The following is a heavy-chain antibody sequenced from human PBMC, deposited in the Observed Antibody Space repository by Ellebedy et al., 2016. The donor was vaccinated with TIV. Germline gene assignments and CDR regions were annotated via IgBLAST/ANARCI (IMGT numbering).Heavy chain of an antibody. CDR3: AKDPTSGYCSGGSCYSAYFDY. J-gene: IGHJ4*02. Sequence: GGSLRLSCAASGFTFSSYAMSWVRQAPGKGLEWVSTISSSGDTTYYAASVKGRFTISRDNSKNTLYLQMNSLRAEDTAEYYCAKDPTSGYCSGGSCYSAYFDYWGQGTPVIVSS. V-gene: IGHV3-23*01. D-gene: IGHD2-15*01. CDR2: ISSSGDTT. CDR1: GFTFSSYA.